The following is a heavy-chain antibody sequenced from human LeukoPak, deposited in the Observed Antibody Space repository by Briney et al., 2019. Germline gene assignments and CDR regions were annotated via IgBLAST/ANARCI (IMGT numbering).Heavy chain of an antibody. CDR1: GYSFTSYW. Sequence: GESLKISCKDSGYSFTSYWIGWVRQMPGKGLEWMGIVYPGDSDTRYSPSFQGQVTISADKSINTAYLQWSSLKASDTAIYYCARRGEAMDPFDYWGQGTLVTVSS. J-gene: IGHJ4*02. D-gene: IGHD5-18*01. CDR2: VYPGDSDT. V-gene: IGHV5-51*01. CDR3: ARRGEAMDPFDY.